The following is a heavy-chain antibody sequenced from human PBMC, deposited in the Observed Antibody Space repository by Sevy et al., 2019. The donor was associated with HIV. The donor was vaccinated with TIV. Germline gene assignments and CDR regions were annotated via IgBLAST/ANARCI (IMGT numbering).Heavy chain of an antibody. CDR2: IKQDGSEK. CDR1: GFTFSSYW. Sequence: GGSLRLSCAASGFTFSSYWMSWVRQAPGKGLEWVANIKQDGSEKYYVDSVKDRFTISRDNAKNSLYLQMNSLRAEDTAVYYCARDRYYDFWSGYYFDYWGQGTLVTVSS. D-gene: IGHD3-3*01. J-gene: IGHJ4*02. CDR3: ARDRYYDFWSGYYFDY. V-gene: IGHV3-7*03.